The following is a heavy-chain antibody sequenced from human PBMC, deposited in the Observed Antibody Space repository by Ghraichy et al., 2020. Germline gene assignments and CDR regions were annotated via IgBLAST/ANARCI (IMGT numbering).Heavy chain of an antibody. CDR1: GFTFSSYA. CDR2: IKSKTDGGTT. J-gene: IGHJ6*02. V-gene: IGHV3-15*01. Sequence: GGSLRLSCAASGFTFSSYAMSWVRQAPGKGLEWVGRIKSKTDGGTTDYAAPVKGRFTISRDDSKNTLYLQMNSLKTEDTAVYYCTTARPYCSSTSCYRNGMDVWGQGTTVTVSS. D-gene: IGHD2-2*02. CDR3: TTARPYCSSTSCYRNGMDV.